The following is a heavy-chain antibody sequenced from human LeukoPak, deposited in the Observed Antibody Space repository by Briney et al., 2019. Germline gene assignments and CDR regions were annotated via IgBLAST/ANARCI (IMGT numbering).Heavy chain of an antibody. J-gene: IGHJ4*02. V-gene: IGHV1-24*01. Sequence: GASVKVSCKVSGYTLTELSMHWVRQAPGKGLEWMGGFDPEDGETIYAQKFQGRVTMTEDTSTDTAYMELSSLRSEDTAVYYCATGGRREKYYYDSSGFGYWGQGTLVTVSS. CDR1: GYTLTELS. CDR3: ATGGRREKYYYDSSGFGY. D-gene: IGHD3-22*01. CDR2: FDPEDGET.